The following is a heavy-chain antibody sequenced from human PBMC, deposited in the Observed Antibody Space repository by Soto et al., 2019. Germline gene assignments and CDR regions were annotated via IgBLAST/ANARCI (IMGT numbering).Heavy chain of an antibody. V-gene: IGHV3-73*01. CDR3: TTARYCSGGSCSGGNWFDP. D-gene: IGHD2-15*01. J-gene: IGHJ5*02. Sequence: GGSLRLSCAASGFTFSGSAMHWVRQASGKGLEWVGRIRSKANSYATAYAASVKGRFTISRDDSKNTAYLQMNSLKTEDTAVYYCTTARYCSGGSCSGGNWFDPWGQGTLVTVSS. CDR2: IRSKANSYAT. CDR1: GFTFSGSA.